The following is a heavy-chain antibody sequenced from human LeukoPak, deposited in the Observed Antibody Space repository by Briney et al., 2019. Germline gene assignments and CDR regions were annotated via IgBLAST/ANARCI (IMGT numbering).Heavy chain of an antibody. J-gene: IGHJ4*02. D-gene: IGHD5-18*01. CDR3: ASDTSGYSYGYGDY. CDR1: GFTFSSYA. Sequence: GGSLRLSCAASGFTFSSYAMSWVRQAPGKGLEWVSAISGSGGSTYYADSVKGRFTISRDNAKNSLYLQMNSLRAEDTAVYYCASDTSGYSYGYGDYWGQGTLVTVSS. CDR2: ISGSGGST. V-gene: IGHV3-23*01.